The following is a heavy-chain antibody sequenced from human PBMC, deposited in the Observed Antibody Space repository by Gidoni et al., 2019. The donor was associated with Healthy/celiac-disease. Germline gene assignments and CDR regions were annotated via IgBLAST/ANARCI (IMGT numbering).Heavy chain of an antibody. CDR3: ARVGRGYSYGLMDV. V-gene: IGHV7-4-1*02. Sequence: QVQLVQSGSELKKPGASVKVSCKASGYTFTSYAMTWVRQAPGQGLELMGWINTNTGNATYAQGFTGRFVLSLDTSVSTAYLQISSLKAEYTAVYYCARVGRGYSYGLMDVWGQGTTVTVSS. D-gene: IGHD5-18*01. J-gene: IGHJ6*02. CDR2: INTNTGNA. CDR1: GYTFTSYA.